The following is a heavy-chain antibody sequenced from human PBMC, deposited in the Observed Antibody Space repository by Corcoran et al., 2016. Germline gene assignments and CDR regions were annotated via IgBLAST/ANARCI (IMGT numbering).Heavy chain of an antibody. CDR2: ISSSSYI. Sequence: EVQLVESGGGLVKPGGSLRLSCAASGFTFSSYSMNWVRQAPGKGLEWVSSISSSSYIYYADSVKGRFTISRDNAKNSLYLQMNSLRAEDTAVYYCARDGGSTSRLYGMDVWGQGTTVTVSS. CDR3: ARDGGSTSRLYGMDV. D-gene: IGHD2-2*01. CDR1: GFTFSSYS. J-gene: IGHJ6*02. V-gene: IGHV3-21*01.